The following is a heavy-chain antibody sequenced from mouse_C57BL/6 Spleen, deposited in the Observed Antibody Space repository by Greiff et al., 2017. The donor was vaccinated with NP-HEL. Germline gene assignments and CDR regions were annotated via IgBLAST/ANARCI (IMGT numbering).Heavy chain of an antibody. CDR1: GYSITSGYY. Sequence: DVKLQESGPGLVKPSQSLSLTCSVTGYSITSGYYWNWIRQFPGNKLEWMGYISYDGSNNYNPSLKNRISITRDTSKNQFFLKLNSVTTEDTATYYCARGGSSDWYCDVWGTGTTVTVSS. J-gene: IGHJ1*03. CDR3: ARGGSSDWYCDV. CDR2: ISYDGSN. V-gene: IGHV3-6*01. D-gene: IGHD1-1*01.